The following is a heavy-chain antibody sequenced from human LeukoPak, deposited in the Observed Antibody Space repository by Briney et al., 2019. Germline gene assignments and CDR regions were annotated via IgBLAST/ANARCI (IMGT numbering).Heavy chain of an antibody. Sequence: GGSLRLSCAASGFTFSSHGIHWVRQAPGKGLEWVAFIHYDGSNKYYADSVKGRFTISRDNSKNTLYLQMHSLTPEDTAVYYCAKDWGICYTWSGNDAFDIWGQGTMVTVSS. CDR3: AKDWGICYTWSGNDAFDI. D-gene: IGHD3-10*01. V-gene: IGHV3-30*02. CDR2: IHYDGSNK. J-gene: IGHJ3*02. CDR1: GFTFSSHG.